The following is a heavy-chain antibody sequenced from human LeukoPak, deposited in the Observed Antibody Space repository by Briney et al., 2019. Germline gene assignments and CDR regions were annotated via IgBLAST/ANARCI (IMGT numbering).Heavy chain of an antibody. CDR2: FIPVLGIA. CDR1: GGAFSRYA. J-gene: IGHJ3*02. V-gene: IGHV1-69*01. Sequence: SVKVSRKASGGAFSRYAVSWVRQAPGQGLEWVGGFIPVLGIARYAQNFQGRVSITADESTSTVSMELSSLRSEDTAVYYCATGAQSALDIWGQGTMVTVSS. CDR3: ATGAQSALDI. D-gene: IGHD7-27*01.